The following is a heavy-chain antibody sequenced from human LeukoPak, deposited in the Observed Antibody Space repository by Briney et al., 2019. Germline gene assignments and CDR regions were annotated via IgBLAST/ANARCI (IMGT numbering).Heavy chain of an antibody. J-gene: IGHJ5*02. CDR1: GGSISSGGYS. D-gene: IGHD2-15*01. CDR3: ARDNCSGGSCYSGFRWFDP. Sequence: PSETLSLTCAVSGGSISSGGYSWSWIRQPPGKGLEWIGYIYHSGSTYYNPSLKSRVTISVDRSKNQFSLELSSVTAADTAVYYCARDNCSGGSCYSGFRWFDPWGQGTLVTVSS. CDR2: IYHSGST. V-gene: IGHV4-30-2*01.